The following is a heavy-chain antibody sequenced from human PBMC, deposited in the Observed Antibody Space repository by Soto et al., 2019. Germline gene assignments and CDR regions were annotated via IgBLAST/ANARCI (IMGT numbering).Heavy chain of an antibody. CDR1: GYTFTSYG. Sequence: QVQLVQSGAEVKKPGASVKVSCKASGYTFTSYGISWVRQAPGQGLEWMGWISAYNGNTNYAQKLQGRVTMTTDTSTSTAYMELRSLRSDDTAVYYCARDLRIQRWPVGGAYYYYYGMDVWGPGTTVTVSS. D-gene: IGHD5-18*01. CDR2: ISAYNGNT. CDR3: ARDLRIQRWPVGGAYYYYYGMDV. V-gene: IGHV1-18*04. J-gene: IGHJ6*02.